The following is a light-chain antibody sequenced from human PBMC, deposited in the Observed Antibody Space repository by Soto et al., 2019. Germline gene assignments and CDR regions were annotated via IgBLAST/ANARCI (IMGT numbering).Light chain of an antibody. V-gene: IGLV2-14*01. J-gene: IGLJ1*01. CDR2: EVS. CDR3: ISYTSDDVRYV. CDR1: NSDVGLYDF. Sequence: QSALTQPASVSGTPGQSITISCTGSNSDVGLYDFVSWYQHHPGRAPKLIVSEVSHRPSGISNHFSGSKSGNTASLTISGLQSEDEADYYCISYTSDDVRYVFGTGTKVTVL.